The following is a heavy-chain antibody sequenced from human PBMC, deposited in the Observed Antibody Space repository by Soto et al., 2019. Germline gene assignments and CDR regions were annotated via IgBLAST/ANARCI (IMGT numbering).Heavy chain of an antibody. Sequence: PSETLSLTCTVSGGSISSIRFSWGWIRQPPGKRLEWIGGIYNTGRTSYNPSLKSRVTISLDMSKNQFFLKLTSVTAADTAVYHCVRYNAWGQGILVTVSS. D-gene: IGHD1-1*01. CDR2: IYNTGRT. CDR1: GGSISSIRFS. CDR3: VRYNA. V-gene: IGHV4-39*01. J-gene: IGHJ5*02.